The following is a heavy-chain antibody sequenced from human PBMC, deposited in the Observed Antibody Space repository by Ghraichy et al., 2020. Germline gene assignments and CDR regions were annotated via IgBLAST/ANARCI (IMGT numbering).Heavy chain of an antibody. V-gene: IGHV3-11*01. CDR1: GFTFSDYY. CDR2: ISSSGSTI. CDR3: AREGKYSYFYYYGMDV. Sequence: GGSLRLSCAASGFTFSDYYMSWIRQAPGKGLEWVSYISSSGSTIYYADSVKGRFTISRDNAKNSLYLQMNSLRAEDTAVYYCAREGKYSYFYYYGMDVWGQGTTVTVSS. J-gene: IGHJ6*02. D-gene: IGHD5-18*01.